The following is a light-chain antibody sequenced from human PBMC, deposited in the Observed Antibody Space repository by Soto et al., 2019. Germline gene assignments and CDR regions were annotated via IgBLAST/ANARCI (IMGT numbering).Light chain of an antibody. J-gene: IGKJ2*01. V-gene: IGKV2-28*01. CDR3: MQAVEVPYI. CDR2: LVS. CDR1: QSLLHSDGNIY. Sequence: DIVMTQSPLSLPVTPGESASISCRSSQSLLHSDGNIYLDWYLQKPGQSPQLLIYLVSNRASGVPDRFSGSRSCTDFTLKISRVEAEDVGVYYCMQAVEVPYIFGQGTKLYIK.